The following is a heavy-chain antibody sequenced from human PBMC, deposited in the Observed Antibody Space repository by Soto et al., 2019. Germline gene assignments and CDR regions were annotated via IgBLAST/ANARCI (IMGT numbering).Heavy chain of an antibody. V-gene: IGHV3-7*03. CDR1: ACTCRSDW. CDR2: INQDGSEK. D-gene: IGHD7-27*01. CDR3: ATTRLGSYAAFDS. J-gene: IGHJ3*02. Sequence: GGSLRLPCAAAACTCRSDWTNWFRQVPGKRLEWVAYINQDGSEKYYVDSVKGRFTISRDNAKNSLYLQMNSLRAEDTAMHYFATTRLGSYAAFDSGSLWTMLTFSS.